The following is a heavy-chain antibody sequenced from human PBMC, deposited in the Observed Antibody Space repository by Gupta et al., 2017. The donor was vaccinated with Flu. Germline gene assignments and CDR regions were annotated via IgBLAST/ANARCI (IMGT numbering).Heavy chain of an antibody. CDR3: AKVGGTYYDFWSGHHKKYYMDV. V-gene: IGHV3-23*01. D-gene: IGHD3-3*01. Sequence: QGPGKGLEWVSDISGSGGSTDDADSVKGRFTISRDNSKNTLYLQMNSLRAEDTAVYYCAKVGGTYYDFWSGHHKKYYMDVWGKGTTVTVSS. CDR2: ISGSGGST. J-gene: IGHJ6*03.